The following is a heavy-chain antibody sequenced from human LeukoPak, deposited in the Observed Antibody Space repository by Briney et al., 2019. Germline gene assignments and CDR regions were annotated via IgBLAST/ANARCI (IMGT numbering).Heavy chain of an antibody. D-gene: IGHD3-3*01. Sequence: ASVKVSCKASGYTFTSYGMHWVRQAPGQRLEWMGWINAGNGNTKYSQKFQGRITITRDTSASTAYMELRSLRSDDTAVYYCARARYDFWSGYANWFDPWGEGTLVTVSS. CDR1: GYTFTSYG. CDR2: INAGNGNT. J-gene: IGHJ5*02. V-gene: IGHV1-3*01. CDR3: ARARYDFWSGYANWFDP.